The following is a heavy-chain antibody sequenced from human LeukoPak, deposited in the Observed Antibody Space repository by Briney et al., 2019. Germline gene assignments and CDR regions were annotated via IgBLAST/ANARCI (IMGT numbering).Heavy chain of an antibody. Sequence: SETLSLTCTVSGGSISSYYWSWIRQPPGKGLEWIGYIYYSGSTNYNPSLKSRVTISVDTSKNQFSLKLSSVTAADTAVYYCARMTTVTNAMDVWGKGTTVTVS. V-gene: IGHV4-59*01. D-gene: IGHD4-11*01. J-gene: IGHJ6*04. CDR2: IYYSGST. CDR3: ARMTTVTNAMDV. CDR1: GGSISSYY.